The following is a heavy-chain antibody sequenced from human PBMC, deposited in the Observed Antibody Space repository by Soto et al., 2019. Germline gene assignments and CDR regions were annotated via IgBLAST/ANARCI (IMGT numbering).Heavy chain of an antibody. CDR2: ISSSSSYT. D-gene: IGHD5-12*01. J-gene: IGHJ6*02. CDR1: GFTFSDYY. Sequence: GGSLRLSCAASGFTFSDYYMSWIRQAPGKGLEWVSYISSSSSYTNYADSVKGRFTISRDNAKNSLYLQMNSLRAEDTAVYYCARASRGRDGMDVRGQGTTVTVSS. V-gene: IGHV3-11*06. CDR3: ARASRGRDGMDV.